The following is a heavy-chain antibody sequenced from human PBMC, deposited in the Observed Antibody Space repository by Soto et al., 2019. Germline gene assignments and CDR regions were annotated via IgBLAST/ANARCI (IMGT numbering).Heavy chain of an antibody. V-gene: IGHV1-69*06. J-gene: IGHJ6*02. CDR1: GYAFTRYY. CDR3: ARARSAYYYDSSGTRVGNYYYYYGMDV. D-gene: IGHD3-22*01. CDR2: IIPIFGTA. Sequence: ASVKVSCKASGYAFTRYYIHWVRQAPGQGLEWMGGIIPIFGTANYAQKFQGRVTITADKSTSTAYMELSSLRSEDTAVYYCARARSAYYYDSSGTRVGNYYYYYGMDVWGQGTTVTVSS.